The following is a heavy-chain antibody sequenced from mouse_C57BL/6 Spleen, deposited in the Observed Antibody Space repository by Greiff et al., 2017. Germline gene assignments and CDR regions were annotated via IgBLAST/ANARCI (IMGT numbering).Heavy chain of an antibody. CDR2: IYPGSGST. CDR3: AKGFYDGYYYWYFDV. Sequence: QVQLQQPGAELVKPGASVKMSCKASGYTFTSYWITWVKQRPGQGLEWIGDIYPGSGSTNYNEKFKSKATLTVDTSSSTAYMQLRSLTSEDSAVYYCAKGFYDGYYYWYFDVWGTGTTVTVSS. D-gene: IGHD2-3*01. V-gene: IGHV1-55*01. J-gene: IGHJ1*03. CDR1: GYTFTSYW.